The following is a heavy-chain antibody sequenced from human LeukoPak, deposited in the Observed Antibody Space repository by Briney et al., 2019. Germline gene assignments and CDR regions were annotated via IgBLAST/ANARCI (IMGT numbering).Heavy chain of an antibody. CDR2: MNPHSGNT. J-gene: IGHJ6*03. V-gene: IGHV1-8*02. Sequence: ASVKVSCKASGYTFSSYDINWVRQATGQGLEWMAWMNPHSGNTGYAQKLQGRVSMTTDTSTSTAYMDLRSLRSDDTAVYYCARDLRYSSGWSASGMDVWAKGPRSPSP. CDR1: GYTFSSYD. D-gene: IGHD6-19*01. CDR3: ARDLRYSSGWSASGMDV.